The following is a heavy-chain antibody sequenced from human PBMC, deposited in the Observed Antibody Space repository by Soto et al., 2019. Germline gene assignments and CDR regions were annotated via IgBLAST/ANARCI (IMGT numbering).Heavy chain of an antibody. V-gene: IGHV3-30*18. CDR3: AKDQGCSSTSCYGRSYYYYGMDV. D-gene: IGHD2-2*01. CDR1: GFTFSSYG. CDR2: ISYDGSNK. J-gene: IGHJ6*02. Sequence: GGSLRLSCVASGFTFSSYGMHWVRQAPGKGLEWVAVISYDGSNKYYADSVKGRFTISRDNSKNTLYLQMNSLRAEDTAVYYCAKDQGCSSTSCYGRSYYYYGMDVWGQGTTVTVSS.